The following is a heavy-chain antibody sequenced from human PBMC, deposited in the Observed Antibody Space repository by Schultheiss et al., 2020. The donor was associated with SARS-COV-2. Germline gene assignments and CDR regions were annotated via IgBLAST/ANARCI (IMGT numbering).Heavy chain of an antibody. CDR2: IKSKTDGGTT. Sequence: GGSLRLSCAASGFTFSSYSMNWVRQAPGKGLEWVGRIKSKTDGGTTDYAAPVKGRFTISRDNAKNSLYLQMNSLRAEDTAVYYCARTGTPGLYYFDYWGQGTLVTVSS. D-gene: IGHD1-1*01. J-gene: IGHJ4*02. CDR3: ARTGTPGLYYFDY. V-gene: IGHV3-15*01. CDR1: GFTFSSYS.